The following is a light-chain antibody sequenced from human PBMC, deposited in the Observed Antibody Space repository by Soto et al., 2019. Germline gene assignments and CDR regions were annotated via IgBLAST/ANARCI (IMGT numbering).Light chain of an antibody. J-gene: IGLJ1*01. CDR2: GNS. Sequence: QSALTQPPSVSGAPGQRVTISRTGSSSKIGAGYDVHWYQQLPGTAPKLLIYGNSNRPSGVPDRFSGSKSGTSASLAITGLQAEDEADYYCQSYDSSLRGSRVFGTGTKVTVL. CDR1: SSKIGAGYD. V-gene: IGLV1-40*01. CDR3: QSYDSSLRGSRV.